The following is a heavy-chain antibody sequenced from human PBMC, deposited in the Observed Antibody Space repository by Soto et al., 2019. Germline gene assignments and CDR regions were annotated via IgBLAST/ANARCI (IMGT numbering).Heavy chain of an antibody. J-gene: IGHJ6*02. D-gene: IGHD6-13*01. CDR3: ARMAGIAAAGYYYYGMDV. CDR2: IYYSGST. CDR1: GGSISSYY. Sequence: SETLSLTCTVSGGSISSYYWSWIRQPPGKGLEWIGYIYYSGSTNYNPSLKSRVTISVDTSKNQFSLKLSSVTAADTAVYYCARMAGIAAAGYYYYGMDVWGQGTTVTVSS. V-gene: IGHV4-59*01.